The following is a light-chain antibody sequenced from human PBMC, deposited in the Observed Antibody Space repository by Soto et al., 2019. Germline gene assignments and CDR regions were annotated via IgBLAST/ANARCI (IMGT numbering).Light chain of an antibody. V-gene: IGKV1-5*03. CDR1: SRISIW. CDR2: KAS. CDR3: HQYAYAPWT. J-gene: IGKJ1*01. Sequence: AYVGDTFPIPCRARSRISIWVAWYHQKPGKAPNLLINKASSLQSEVPSRFSGSGSGTDFTLTISRLEPEDFAVYYCHQYAYAPWTFGQGTKVDIK.